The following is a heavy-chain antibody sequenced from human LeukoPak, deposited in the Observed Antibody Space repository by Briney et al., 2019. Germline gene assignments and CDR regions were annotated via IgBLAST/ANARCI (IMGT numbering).Heavy chain of an antibody. CDR1: GYTFTSYY. Sequence: GASVKVSCKASGYTFTSYYMHWVRQAPGQGLGWMGIINPSGGSTSYAQKFQGRVTMTRDMSTSTVYMELSSLRSEDTAVYYCARDSRGYSGYDYWVSWGQGTLVTVSS. CDR2: INPSGGST. J-gene: IGHJ4*02. V-gene: IGHV1-46*01. CDR3: ARDSRGYSGYDYWVS. D-gene: IGHD5-12*01.